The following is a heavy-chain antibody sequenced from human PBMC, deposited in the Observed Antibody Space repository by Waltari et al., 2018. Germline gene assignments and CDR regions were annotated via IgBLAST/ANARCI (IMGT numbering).Heavy chain of an antibody. V-gene: IGHV1-69*02. CDR3: ASLGGIAAAGDPS. J-gene: IGHJ4*02. CDR2: IIPILGIA. D-gene: IGHD6-13*01. Sequence: HVQLVHSGAEVKKPGSSVKVSCTASGGTFSSYTISWFRQAPGQGLEWMGRIIPILGIANYAQKFKGRVTITADKSTSTAYMELSSLRSEDTAVYYCASLGGIAAAGDPSWGQGTLVTVSS. CDR1: GGTFSSYT.